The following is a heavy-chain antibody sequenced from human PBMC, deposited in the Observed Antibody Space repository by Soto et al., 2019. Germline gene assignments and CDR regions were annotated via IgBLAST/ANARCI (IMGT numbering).Heavy chain of an antibody. Sequence: PRASVKVSCKASGGTFSSYAISWVRQAPGQGLEWMGGIIPIFGTANYAQKFXXXXXXXAXXYXSTAYPELRSLRSEDTAVYYCATTSLGYCSSTSCSGPFDPSGQGTLVTVSS. CDR1: GGTFSSYA. D-gene: IGHD2-2*01. V-gene: IGHV1-69*13. J-gene: IGHJ5*02. CDR2: IIPIFGTA. CDR3: ATTSLGYCSSTSCSGPFDP.